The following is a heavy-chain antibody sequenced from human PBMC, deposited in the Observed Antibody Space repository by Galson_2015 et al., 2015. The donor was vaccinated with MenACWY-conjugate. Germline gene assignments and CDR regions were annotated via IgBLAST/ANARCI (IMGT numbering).Heavy chain of an antibody. CDR3: ARDNLYYHHYYDSSGYNYYYGMDV. CDR2: INTNTGNP. D-gene: IGHD3-22*01. Sequence: ASVKVSCKASGYTFTSYAMNWVRQAPGQGLEWMGWINTNTGNPTYAQGFTGRFVFSLDTSVSTAYLQISSLKAEDTAVYYCARDNLYYHHYYDSSGYNYYYGMDVWGQGTTVTVSS. J-gene: IGHJ6*02. CDR1: GYTFTSYA. V-gene: IGHV7-4-1*02.